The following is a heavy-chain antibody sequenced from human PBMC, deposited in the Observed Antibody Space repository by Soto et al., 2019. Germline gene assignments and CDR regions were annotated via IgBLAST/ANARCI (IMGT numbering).Heavy chain of an antibody. CDR3: ARVGYSSGWYAFDI. CDR2: INHSGST. V-gene: IGHV4-34*01. Sequence: SETLSLTCAVYGGSFSGYYWSWIRQPPGKGLEWIGEINHSGSTNYNPSLKSRVTISVDTSKNQFSLKLSSVTAADTAVYYCARVGYSSGWYAFDIWGQGTMVTVSS. D-gene: IGHD6-19*01. J-gene: IGHJ3*02. CDR1: GGSFSGYY.